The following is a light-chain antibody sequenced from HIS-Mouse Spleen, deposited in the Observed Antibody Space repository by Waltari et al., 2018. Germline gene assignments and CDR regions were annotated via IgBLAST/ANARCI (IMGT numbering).Light chain of an antibody. J-gene: IGLJ3*02. V-gene: IGLV1-44*01. CDR2: SNN. CDR1: SSNLGSNT. CDR3: AAWDDSLNGPV. Sequence: QSVLTQPPSASGTPGQRVTISCSGSSSNLGSNTLNWYQQLPGTAPKLHIYSNNQRPSGVPDRFSGSKSGTSASLAISGLQSEDEADYYCAAWDDSLNGPVFGGGTKLTVL.